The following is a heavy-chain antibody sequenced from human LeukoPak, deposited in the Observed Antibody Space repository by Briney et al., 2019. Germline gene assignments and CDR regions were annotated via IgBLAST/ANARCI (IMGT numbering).Heavy chain of an antibody. CDR2: ITSSSSYM. Sequence: GGSLRLSCAASGFTFSSYNMNWVRRTPGKGLEWVSSITSSSSYMFYADSVRGRFTISRDNAENSLYLQMNSLRDEDTAVYYCARDPYSGGYGAYYYYYMDVWGKGTTVTVSS. D-gene: IGHD6-19*01. CDR3: ARDPYSGGYGAYYYYYMDV. V-gene: IGHV3-21*01. CDR1: GFTFSSYN. J-gene: IGHJ6*03.